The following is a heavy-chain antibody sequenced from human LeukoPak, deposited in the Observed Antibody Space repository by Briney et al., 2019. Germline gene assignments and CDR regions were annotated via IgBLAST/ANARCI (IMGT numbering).Heavy chain of an antibody. Sequence: ASVKVSRKASGYTFTGYYMHWVRQAPGQGLEWMGWINPNSGGTNHAQKFQGRVTMTRDTSISTAYMELSRLRSDDTAVYYCARVVRNYDILTGYYSYFDYWGQGTLVTVSS. CDR1: GYTFTGYY. CDR3: ARVVRNYDILTGYYSYFDY. J-gene: IGHJ4*02. V-gene: IGHV1-2*02. D-gene: IGHD3-9*01. CDR2: INPNSGGT.